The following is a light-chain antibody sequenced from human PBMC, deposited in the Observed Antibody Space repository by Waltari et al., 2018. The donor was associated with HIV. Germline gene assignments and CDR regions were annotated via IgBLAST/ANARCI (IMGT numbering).Light chain of an antibody. Sequence: QSGLTQPPSVSAAPGQRVTISCSGTRSNIGYNSVSWYQQLPGAAPKLLIYDNDKRPSGIPDRFSASKSGTSVTLGITGLQTGDEATYYCGTWDNGLSEVLFGGGTKLTV. J-gene: IGLJ2*01. CDR2: DND. CDR3: GTWDNGLSEVL. CDR1: RSNIGYNS. V-gene: IGLV1-51*01.